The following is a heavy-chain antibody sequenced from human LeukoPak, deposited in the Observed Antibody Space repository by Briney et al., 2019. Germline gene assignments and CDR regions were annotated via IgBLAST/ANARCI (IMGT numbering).Heavy chain of an antibody. V-gene: IGHV3-7*01. CDR1: GFTFSSYW. CDR2: IKQDGSEK. D-gene: IGHD3-3*01. Sequence: GGSLRLSCAASGFTFSSYWMSWVRQAPGKGLEWVANIKQDGSEKYYVDSVKGRFTISRDNAKNSLYLQMNSLRAEDTAVYYCAKAGVFGVVFYYFDYWGQGTLVTVSS. CDR3: AKAGVFGVVFYYFDY. J-gene: IGHJ4*02.